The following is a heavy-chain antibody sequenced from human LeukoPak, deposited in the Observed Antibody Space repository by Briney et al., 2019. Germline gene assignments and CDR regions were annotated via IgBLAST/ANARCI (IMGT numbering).Heavy chain of an antibody. Sequence: GGSLRLSCAASGFTFSSYAMSWVRQAPGKGLEWVSAISGSGGSAYYADSVKGRFTISRDNSKNTLYLQMNSLRAEDTAVYYCAKSPAGYSSSWYEGYFDYWGQGTLVTVSS. CDR2: ISGSGGSA. CDR1: GFTFSSYA. V-gene: IGHV3-23*01. D-gene: IGHD6-13*01. CDR3: AKSPAGYSSSWYEGYFDY. J-gene: IGHJ4*02.